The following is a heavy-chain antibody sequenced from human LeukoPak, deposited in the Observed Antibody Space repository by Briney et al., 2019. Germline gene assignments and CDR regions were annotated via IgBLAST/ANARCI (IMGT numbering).Heavy chain of an antibody. Sequence: SETLSLTCTVSGGSISSYYWSWIRQPPGKGLEWIGYIYYSGSTNYNPSLKSRVTISVDTSKNQFSLKLSSVTAADTAVYYCARREGCSSTSCYVGWFDPWGQGTLVTVSS. D-gene: IGHD2-2*01. CDR2: IYYSGST. CDR1: GGSISSYY. V-gene: IGHV4-59*01. J-gene: IGHJ5*02. CDR3: ARREGCSSTSCYVGWFDP.